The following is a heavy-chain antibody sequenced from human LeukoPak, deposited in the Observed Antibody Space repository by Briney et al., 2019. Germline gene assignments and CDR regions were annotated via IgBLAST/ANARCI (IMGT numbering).Heavy chain of an antibody. D-gene: IGHD3-10*01. V-gene: IGHV1-69*05. J-gene: IGHJ4*02. Sequence: GSSVKVPCKASGGTFSSYAISWVRQAPGQGLEWMGGIIPIFGTANYAQKFQGRVTITTDESTSTAYMELSSLRSEDTAVYYCATYRDYYGSGSSSDYWGQGTLVTVSS. CDR1: GGTFSSYA. CDR3: ATYRDYYGSGSSSDY. CDR2: IIPIFGTA.